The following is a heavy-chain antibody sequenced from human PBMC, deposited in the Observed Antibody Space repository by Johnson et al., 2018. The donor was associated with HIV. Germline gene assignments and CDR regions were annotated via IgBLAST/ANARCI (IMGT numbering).Heavy chain of an antibody. CDR2: INWNGGST. CDR3: ARDQEGYYDSVFDM. J-gene: IGHJ3*02. CDR1: GFTFDDYG. Sequence: VQLVESGGVVVQPGGSLRLSCAASGFTFDDYGLSWVRQAPGKGLEWVSGINWNGGSTGYADSVRGRCTISRDNGKNSLYLQMNSLRAEDTAFYYCARDQEGYYDSVFDMWGQGTLVTVSS. D-gene: IGHD1-26*01. V-gene: IGHV3-20*04.